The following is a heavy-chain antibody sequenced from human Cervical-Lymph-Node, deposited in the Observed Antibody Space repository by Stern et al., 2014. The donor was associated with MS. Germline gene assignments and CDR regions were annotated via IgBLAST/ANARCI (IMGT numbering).Heavy chain of an antibody. D-gene: IGHD6-19*01. CDR1: GFRVDLYA. Sequence: EVQLEESGGDLVQPGRSLRLSCAASGFRVDLYAMHWVRQAPGKGLEWVAGISWNSVSIGYAGSVKGRFTISRDNVKNFLYLQMDSLRPEDTALYYCAKEIRRADSSPDYWGQGALVTVSS. J-gene: IGHJ4*02. V-gene: IGHV3-9*01. CDR2: ISWNSVSI. CDR3: AKEIRRADSSPDY.